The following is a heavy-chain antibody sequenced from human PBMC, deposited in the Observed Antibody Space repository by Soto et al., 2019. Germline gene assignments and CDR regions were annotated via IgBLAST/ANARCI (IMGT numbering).Heavy chain of an antibody. Sequence: GGSLRLSCAASGFTFSDYYMSWIRQAPGKGLEWVSYISSSGSTIYYADSVKGRFTISRDNAKNTLYLQMNSLRAEDTAVYYCAKDLYGSGAVAGNLFDYWGQGTLVTVSS. V-gene: IGHV3-11*01. CDR2: ISSSGSTI. J-gene: IGHJ4*02. CDR3: AKDLYGSGAVAGNLFDY. CDR1: GFTFSDYY. D-gene: IGHD6-19*01.